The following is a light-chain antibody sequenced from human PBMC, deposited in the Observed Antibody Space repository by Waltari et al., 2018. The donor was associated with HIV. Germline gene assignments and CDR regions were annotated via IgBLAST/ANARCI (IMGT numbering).Light chain of an antibody. CDR2: DFS. J-gene: IGLJ1*01. CDR3: SSYTNSSTLEV. CDR1: SSDVGGYNY. Sequence: QSALTQPASVSGSPGQSITISCIGTSSDVGGYNYESWYHHQPGKAPQLMIYDFSNRPPGVSVGFSGSKSGNTASVTISGLQGEDVSDYYCSSYTNSSTLEVFGTGTKVTVL. V-gene: IGLV2-14*03.